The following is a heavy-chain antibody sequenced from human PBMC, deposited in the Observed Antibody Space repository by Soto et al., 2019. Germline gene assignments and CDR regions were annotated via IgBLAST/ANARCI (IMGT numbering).Heavy chain of an antibody. CDR1: GYILSKIS. CDR2: FDPEDGET. V-gene: IGHV1-24*01. D-gene: IGHD2-2*01. J-gene: IGHJ4*02. CDR3: AREDSIIIPAVSDF. Sequence: ASVKVSCKVSGYILSKISMHWVRLAPGKGLEWMGGFDPEDGETIYAQKFQGRVTMTEDTSTDTAYMELNTLRVEDTAVYYCAREDSIIIPAVSDFWGQGTLVTVSS.